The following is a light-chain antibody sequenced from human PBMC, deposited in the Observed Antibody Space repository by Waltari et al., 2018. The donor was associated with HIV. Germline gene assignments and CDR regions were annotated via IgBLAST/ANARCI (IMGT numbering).Light chain of an antibody. CDR3: AAWDDSLNGVV. Sequence: QSVLTQPPSASGTPGQRVTISCSGSSSNIGSNTVNWYQQLPGTAPKPLIYSNNQRPSGVPDRCSGSKSCTSASLAISGLQSEDEADYYCAAWDDSLNGVVFGGGTKLTVL. J-gene: IGLJ2*01. CDR2: SNN. CDR1: SSNIGSNT. V-gene: IGLV1-44*01.